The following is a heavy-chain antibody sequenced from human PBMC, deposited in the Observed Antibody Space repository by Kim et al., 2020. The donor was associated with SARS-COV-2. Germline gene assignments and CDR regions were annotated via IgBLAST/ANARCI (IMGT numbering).Heavy chain of an antibody. D-gene: IGHD3-22*01. J-gene: IGHJ1*01. CDR3: ATVVFYYDAGYFKN. V-gene: IGHV3-66*01. Sequence: GGSLRLSCAASGYTVTYSYMGWVRQAPGKGLEWVSFIYSGGNTIYADSVKGRLIISRDHPKNTLYLQMNSLRAEDTAVYYCATVVFYYDAGYFKNWGQGTLVIVSS. CDR1: GYTVTYSY. CDR2: IYSGGNT.